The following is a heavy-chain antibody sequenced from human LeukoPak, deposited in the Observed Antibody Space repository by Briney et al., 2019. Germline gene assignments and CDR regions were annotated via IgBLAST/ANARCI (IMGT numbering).Heavy chain of an antibody. CDR3: ARDGTAAGLYFDL. CDR2: IKQDGGEK. D-gene: IGHD6-13*01. CDR1: GSTFSSYW. V-gene: IGHV3-7*01. Sequence: GGSLRLSCAASGSTFSSYWMSWVRQAPGKGLEWVASIKQDGGEKSYVDSVKGRFTISRDNAKNSLYLQMSSLRVEDTAIYYCARDGTAAGLYFDLWGQGTLVTVSS. J-gene: IGHJ4*01.